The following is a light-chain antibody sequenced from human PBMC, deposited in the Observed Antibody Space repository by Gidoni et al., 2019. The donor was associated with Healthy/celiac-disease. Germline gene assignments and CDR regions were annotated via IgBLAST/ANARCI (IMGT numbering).Light chain of an antibody. J-gene: IGKJ5*01. V-gene: IGKV3-11*01. Sequence: EIVLTQSPAPLSLSPGERATLSCRASQSVSSYLAWYQQKPGQAPRLLIYDASNRATGIPARFSSSGSGTDFTLTISSLEPEDFAVYYCQQRSNWPPITFGQGTRLEIK. CDR2: DAS. CDR3: QQRSNWPPIT. CDR1: QSVSSY.